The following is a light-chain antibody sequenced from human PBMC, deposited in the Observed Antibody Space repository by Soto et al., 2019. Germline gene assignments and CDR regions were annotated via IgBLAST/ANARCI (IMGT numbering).Light chain of an antibody. J-gene: IGKJ1*01. CDR2: GAS. V-gene: IGKV3-15*01. CDR1: QSVSSN. CDR3: QQYNNWPL. Sequence: SQSVSSNLAWYQQKPGQAPRLLIYGASTRATGIPARFSGSGSGTEFTLTISSLQSEDFAVYYCQQYNNWPLFGQGTKV.